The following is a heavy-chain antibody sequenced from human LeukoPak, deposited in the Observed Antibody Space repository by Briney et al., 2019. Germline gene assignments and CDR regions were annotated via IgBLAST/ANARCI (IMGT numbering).Heavy chain of an antibody. D-gene: IGHD2/OR15-2a*01. J-gene: IGHJ4*02. CDR2: ISYDGSNK. CDR1: GFTFSSYA. Sequence: GRSLRLSCAASGFTFSSYAMHWVRQAPGKGLEWVAVISYDGSNKYYADSVKGRFTISRDNSKNSLFLQMNSLRVEDTAVYYCARAVYALLPDYWGQGTLVTVSS. V-gene: IGHV3-30-3*01. CDR3: ARAVYALLPDY.